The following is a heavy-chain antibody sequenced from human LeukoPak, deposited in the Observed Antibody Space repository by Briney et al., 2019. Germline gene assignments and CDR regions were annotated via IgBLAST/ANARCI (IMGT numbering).Heavy chain of an antibody. V-gene: IGHV4-34*01. CDR3: ARGGDNYGSGGRLDY. J-gene: IGHJ4*02. Sequence: SETLSLTCAVYGGSFSGYYWSWIRQPPGKGLEWIGSIYYSGSTYYNPSLKSRVAISVDTSKNQFSLKLSSVTAADTAVYYCARGGDNYGSGGRLDYWGQGTLVTVSP. CDR2: IYYSGST. D-gene: IGHD3-10*01. CDR1: GGSFSGYY.